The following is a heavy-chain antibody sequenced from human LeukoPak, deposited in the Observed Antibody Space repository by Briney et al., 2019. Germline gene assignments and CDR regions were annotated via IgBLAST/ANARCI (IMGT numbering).Heavy chain of an antibody. CDR1: GFTLGSFA. CDR2: ISGSGGNT. Sequence: PGGSLRLSCAASGFTLGSFATTWARQAPGKGLEWVSVISGSGGNTFYADSVKGRFTISRDNSKNTLYLQMNSLRAEDTAVYFCAKQSAGSSTWYSLHFDYWGEGTRVTVSS. J-gene: IGHJ4*02. V-gene: IGHV3-23*01. D-gene: IGHD6-13*01. CDR3: AKQSAGSSTWYSLHFDY.